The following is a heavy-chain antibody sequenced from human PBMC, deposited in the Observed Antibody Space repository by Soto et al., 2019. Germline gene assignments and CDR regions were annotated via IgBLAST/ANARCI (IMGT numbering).Heavy chain of an antibody. V-gene: IGHV3-53*01. CDR1: EFSVSNNY. CDR2: IYSGGNT. CDR3: ARAMEGMDV. J-gene: IGHJ6*02. Sequence: VGSLRLSCAASEFSVSNNYMTWVRQAPGKGLQWVSVIYSGGNTYYAESVKGRFTISRDSSKNTLYLQMHSLRAEDTAVYYCARAMEGMDVWGQGTTVTVSS. D-gene: IGHD3-3*01.